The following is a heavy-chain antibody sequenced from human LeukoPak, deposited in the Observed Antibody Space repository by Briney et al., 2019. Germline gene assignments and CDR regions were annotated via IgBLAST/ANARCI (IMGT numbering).Heavy chain of an antibody. J-gene: IGHJ4*02. CDR3: ARVAIDGNCYQSDY. D-gene: IGHD4-23*01. CDR1: GFTFNTYA. CDR2: ISCRDGST. Sequence: PGGSVRLSCVGSGFTFNTYALNWVRQAPGKGLEWVSNISCRDGSTYYADSVKGRVAISRDNSKNTLYLQMNSLRVDDTATYYCARVAIDGNCYQSDYWGQETLDPVSS. V-gene: IGHV3-23*01.